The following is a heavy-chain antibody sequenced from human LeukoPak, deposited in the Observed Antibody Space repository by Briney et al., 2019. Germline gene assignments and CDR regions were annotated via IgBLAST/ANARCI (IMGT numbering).Heavy chain of an antibody. CDR2: IIPIFDTA. Sequence: ASVKVSCKASGGTFSSYAISGVRQAPGQGLEWMGGIIPIFDTANYAQKFQGRVTITADESTSTAYMELSSLRSEDTAVYYCARYYSGWYYFDYWGQGTLVTVSS. CDR3: ARYYSGWYYFDY. V-gene: IGHV1-69*13. CDR1: GGTFSSYA. J-gene: IGHJ4*02. D-gene: IGHD6-19*01.